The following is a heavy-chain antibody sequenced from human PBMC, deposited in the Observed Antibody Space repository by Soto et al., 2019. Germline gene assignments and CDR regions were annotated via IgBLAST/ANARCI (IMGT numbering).Heavy chain of an antibody. CDR1: GFTFSSYA. J-gene: IGHJ4*02. Sequence: SVGSLRLSCAASGFTFSSYAMHWVRQAPGKGLEWVAIIWYDGSNKIYADSVKGRFTISRDNSKNTLYLQMNSLRAEDTAIYYCARVPETYCSGGSCYSGGIDYWGQGTLVTVSS. CDR3: ARVPETYCSGGSCYSGGIDY. CDR2: IWYDGSNK. V-gene: IGHV3-33*01. D-gene: IGHD2-15*01.